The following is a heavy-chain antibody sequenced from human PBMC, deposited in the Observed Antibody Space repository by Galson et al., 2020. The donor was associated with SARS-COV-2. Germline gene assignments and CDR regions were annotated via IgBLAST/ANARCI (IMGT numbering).Heavy chain of an antibody. Sequence: SGPTLVKPTQTLTLTCTFSGFSLSTSGVGVGWIRQPPGKALEWLALIYWDDDKRYSPSLKSRLTITKDTSKNQVVLTMTNMDPVDTVTYYCAHRRPRAAAGNWFDPWGQGTLVTVSS. CDR3: AHRRPRAAAGNWFDP. D-gene: IGHD6-13*01. CDR2: IYWDDDK. V-gene: IGHV2-5*02. J-gene: IGHJ5*02. CDR1: GFSLSTSGVG.